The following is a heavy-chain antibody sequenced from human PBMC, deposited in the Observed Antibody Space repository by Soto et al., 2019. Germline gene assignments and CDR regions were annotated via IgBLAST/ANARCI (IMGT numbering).Heavy chain of an antibody. D-gene: IGHD3-22*01. CDR1: GYTFTSYA. J-gene: IGHJ3*02. Sequence: ASVKVSCKASGYTFTSYAMHRVRQAPGQRLEWMGWINAGNGNTKYSQKFQGRVTITRDTSASTAYMELSSLRSEDTAVYYCARDDSSGYLPLGAFDIWGQGTMVTVSS. CDR2: INAGNGNT. V-gene: IGHV1-3*01. CDR3: ARDDSSGYLPLGAFDI.